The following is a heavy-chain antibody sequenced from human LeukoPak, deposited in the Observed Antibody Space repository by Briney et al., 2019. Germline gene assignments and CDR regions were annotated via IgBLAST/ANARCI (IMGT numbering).Heavy chain of an antibody. Sequence: GASLKTSCKCAGYIFSTCWIGWVRQLPGRGLEWMGISYPGDSYTSYSPSFQGQVTISADKSISNAYLQWSSLKASDTAMYYCAIQFRDSSGYYSYYFDYWGQGALVTVSS. V-gene: IGHV5-51*01. D-gene: IGHD3-22*01. CDR3: AIQFRDSSGYYSYYFDY. J-gene: IGHJ4*02. CDR2: SYPGDSYT. CDR1: GYIFSTCW.